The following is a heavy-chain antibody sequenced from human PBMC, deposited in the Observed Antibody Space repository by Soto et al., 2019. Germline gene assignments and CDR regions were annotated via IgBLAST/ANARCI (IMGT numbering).Heavy chain of an antibody. V-gene: IGHV1-18*01. Sequence: QVQLVQSGPEVRKPGASVKVSCKASGYTFSNYDITWVRQAPGQGLEWTGWISTFNGNTNYAQKLQGRVTMTTDTSTNTAYMELRSLRSDDTAVYYCARLKIHDYDDYVNWSDPWGQGTLVTVSS. CDR3: ARLKIHDYDDYVNWSDP. CDR1: GYTFSNYD. J-gene: IGHJ5*02. D-gene: IGHD4-17*01. CDR2: ISTFNGNT.